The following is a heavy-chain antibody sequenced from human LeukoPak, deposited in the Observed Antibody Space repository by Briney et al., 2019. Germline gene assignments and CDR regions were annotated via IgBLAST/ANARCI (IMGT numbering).Heavy chain of an antibody. V-gene: IGHV4-4*07. CDR1: GGSTSSYY. J-gene: IGHJ4*02. Sequence: SEALSLTCTVSGGSTSSYYWSWIRQPAGRGLEWIGRIYTSGSTNYNPSLKSRVTMSIDTSKNQFPLKLSSVTAADTAVYYCARGHSSVVTAIPYYFDYWGQGTLVTVSS. D-gene: IGHD2-21*02. CDR3: ARGHSSVVTAIPYYFDY. CDR2: IYTSGST.